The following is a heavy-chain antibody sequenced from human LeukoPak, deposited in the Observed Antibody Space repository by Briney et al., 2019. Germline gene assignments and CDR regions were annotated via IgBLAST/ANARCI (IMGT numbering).Heavy chain of an antibody. CDR1: GGSFSGYY. CDR3: ARGRPEGSGWYRPYYYVDV. D-gene: IGHD6-19*01. V-gene: IGHV4-34*01. CDR2: INHSGST. Sequence: SETLSLTCAVYGGSFSGYYWSWIRQPPGKGLEWIGEINHSGSTNYNPSLKSRVTISVGTSKNQFSLKLSSVTAADTAVYYCARGRPEGSGWYRPYYYVDVWGKGTTVTVSS. J-gene: IGHJ6*03.